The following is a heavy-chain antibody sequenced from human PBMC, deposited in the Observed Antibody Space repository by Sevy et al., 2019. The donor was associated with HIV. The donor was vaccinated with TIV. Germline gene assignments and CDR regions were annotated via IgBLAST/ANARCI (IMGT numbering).Heavy chain of an antibody. CDR2: ISSSGSTI. D-gene: IGHD1-26*01. V-gene: IGHV3-48*03. CDR3: ARDRFSGSLDY. CDR1: GFTFSSYE. Sequence: GGSLRLSCAASGFTFSSYEMNWVRQAPGKGLEWVSYISSSGSTIYYADSVKGRFTISRDNAKNSLYLQMNSLRAEDTATYYCARDRFSGSLDYWGQGTLVTVSS. J-gene: IGHJ4*02.